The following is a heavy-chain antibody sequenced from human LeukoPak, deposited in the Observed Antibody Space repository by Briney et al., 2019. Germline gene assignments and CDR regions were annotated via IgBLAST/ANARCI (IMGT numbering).Heavy chain of an antibody. CDR2: IKQDGSET. Sequence: GGSLRLSCAASGFTFSSYYMSWVRQAPGKGLEGVANIKQDGSETYYVDSVKGRFSISRDNAKNSLYLQMNSLRAEDTAVYYCARGNYYDGSAYDYTFEYWGQGTLVTVSS. CDR1: GFTFSSYY. CDR3: ARGNYYDGSAYDYTFEY. D-gene: IGHD3-22*01. J-gene: IGHJ4*02. V-gene: IGHV3-7*05.